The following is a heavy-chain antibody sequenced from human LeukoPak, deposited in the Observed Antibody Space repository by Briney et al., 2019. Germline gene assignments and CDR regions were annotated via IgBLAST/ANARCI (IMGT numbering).Heavy chain of an antibody. J-gene: IGHJ5*02. CDR1: GVTFSSYA. V-gene: IGHV3-30-3*01. D-gene: IGHD2-2*01. Sequence: GRSLRFSCAASGVTFSSYAMHWVRQAPRKGLDWGGVISYDVINTYYTDFVQGRFTISRDNSKNTLYLQMNSLRAEDTAVYYCARDQRYCSSTSCPLNWFDPWGQGTLVTVSS. CDR3: ARDQRYCSSTSCPLNWFDP. CDR2: ISYDVINT.